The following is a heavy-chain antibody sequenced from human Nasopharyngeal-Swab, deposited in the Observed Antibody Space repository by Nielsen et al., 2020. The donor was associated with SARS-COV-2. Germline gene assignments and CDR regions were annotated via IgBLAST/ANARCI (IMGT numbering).Heavy chain of an antibody. D-gene: IGHD3-9*01. V-gene: IGHV5-51*01. J-gene: IGHJ4*02. Sequence: GRQMPGKGLEWMGIIYPGDSDTRYSPSFQGQATISADKSISTAYLQWSSLKASDTAMYYCARPGRYFDWFYFDYWGQGTLVTVSS. CDR3: ARPGRYFDWFYFDY. CDR2: IYPGDSDT.